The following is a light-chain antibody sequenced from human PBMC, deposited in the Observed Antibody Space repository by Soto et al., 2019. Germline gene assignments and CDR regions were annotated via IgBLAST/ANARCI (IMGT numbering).Light chain of an antibody. J-gene: IGKJ5*01. V-gene: IGKV3-15*01. CDR2: GAS. CDR3: QQYNNWPPIT. CDR1: QSVSSS. Sequence: EIVLTQSPGTLSLAPGERATLSCRAIQSVSSSSLAWYQQKPGQAPRLLIFGASTRATGIPARFSGSGSVTEFTLTISSLQSEDFAVYYCQQYNNWPPITFGQGTRLEN.